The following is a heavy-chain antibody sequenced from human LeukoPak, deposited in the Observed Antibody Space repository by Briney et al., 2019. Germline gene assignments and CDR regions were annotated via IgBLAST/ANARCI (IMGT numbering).Heavy chain of an antibody. CDR1: GFSFNTYW. CDR3: ARHGTYSPVDTAMWGYYYYYGMDV. J-gene: IGHJ6*02. CDR2: IYAGDSDT. D-gene: IGHD5-18*01. Sequence: GESLKISCKGSGFSFNTYWIGWMRQMPGKGLEWMGIIYAGDSDTRYSPSFQGQVTISADKSISTAYLQWSSLKASDTAMYYCARHGTYSPVDTAMWGYYYYYGMDVWGQGTTVTVSS. V-gene: IGHV5-51*01.